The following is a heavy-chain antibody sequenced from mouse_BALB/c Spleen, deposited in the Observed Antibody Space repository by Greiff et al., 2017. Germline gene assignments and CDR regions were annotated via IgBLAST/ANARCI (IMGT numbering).Heavy chain of an antibody. CDR2: IDPENGNT. D-gene: IGHD1-1*01. Sequence: VQLQQSGAELVRPGALVKLSCKASGFNIKDYYMHWVKQRPEQGLEWIGWIDPENGNTIYDPKFQGKASITADTSSNTAYLQLSSLTSEDTAVYYCAGYPNYCCSSQAWFACWGQGTLVTVAA. V-gene: IGHV14-1*02. J-gene: IGHJ3*01. CDR1: GFNIKDYY. CDR3: AGYPNYCCSSQAWFAC.